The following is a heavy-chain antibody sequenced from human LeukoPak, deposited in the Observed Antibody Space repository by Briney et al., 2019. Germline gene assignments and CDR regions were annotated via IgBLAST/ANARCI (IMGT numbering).Heavy chain of an antibody. D-gene: IGHD6-13*01. J-gene: IGHJ3*01. CDR3: ARAIAAGVFDF. CDR2: INSDGGSI. V-gene: IGHV3-74*01. CDR1: GFTFSSSW. Sequence: PGGSLRLSCAASGFTFSSSWMHWVRQVPGKGLVWVSYINSDGGSINYADSVKGRFTISRDNAKNTLYLQINSLRAEDTALYLCARAIAAGVFDFLAQGTMVTVSS.